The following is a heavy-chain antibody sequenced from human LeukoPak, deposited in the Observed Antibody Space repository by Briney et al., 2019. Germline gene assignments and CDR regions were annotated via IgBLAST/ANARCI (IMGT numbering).Heavy chain of an antibody. Sequence: PGGSLRLSCAASGFTFSSYEMNWVRQAPGKGLEWVSYISSSGSTIYYADSVKGRFTISRDNAKNSLSLHMNSVRAEDRAVYYCARDGLLVGATGVLGYWGEGTLVTVSS. CDR1: GFTFSSYE. D-gene: IGHD1-26*01. CDR2: ISSSGSTI. V-gene: IGHV3-48*03. CDR3: ARDGLLVGATGVLGY. J-gene: IGHJ4*02.